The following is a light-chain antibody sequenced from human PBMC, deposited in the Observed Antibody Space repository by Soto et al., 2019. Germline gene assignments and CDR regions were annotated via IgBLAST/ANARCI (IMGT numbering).Light chain of an antibody. CDR2: EVS. J-gene: IGLJ2*01. CDR1: SSDVGGYNY. Sequence: QSALTQPASVSGSPGQSITISCIGTSSDVGGYNYVSWYQQHPGKAPKRMIYEVSNRPSGVSNRFSGSKSGNTASLTISGLQAEDEADYYCSSYTSSSTLVFGGGTKLTVL. CDR3: SSYTSSSTLV. V-gene: IGLV2-14*01.